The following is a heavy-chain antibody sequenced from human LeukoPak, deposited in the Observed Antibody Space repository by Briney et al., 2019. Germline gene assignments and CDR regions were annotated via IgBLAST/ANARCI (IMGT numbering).Heavy chain of an antibody. V-gene: IGHV3-9*01. CDR2: ISWNSGSI. CDR3: AKGHDYYDGGNLDY. CDR1: GFTFDDYA. Sequence: PGGSLRLSCAASGFTFDDYAMHWVRQAPGKGLEWVSGISWNSGSIGYADSVKGRFTISRDNAKNSLYLQMNSLRAEDTAVYYCAKGHDYYDGGNLDYWGQGTLVTVSS. J-gene: IGHJ4*02. D-gene: IGHD3-22*01.